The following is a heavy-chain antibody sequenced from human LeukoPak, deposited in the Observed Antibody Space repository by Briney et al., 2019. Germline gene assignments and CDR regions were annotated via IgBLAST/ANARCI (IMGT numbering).Heavy chain of an antibody. CDR1: GDSISGRPYY. J-gene: IGHJ4*02. CDR2: IYYSGST. V-gene: IGHV4-39*01. Sequence: PSETLSLTCSVSGDSISGRPYYWGWIRQSPGKGLEWIGSIYYSGSTYYNPSLNSRVTISVDTSKNQFSLKLSSVTAADTAVYYCARGLNWGQGTLVTVSS. CDR3: ARGLN. D-gene: IGHD3-16*01.